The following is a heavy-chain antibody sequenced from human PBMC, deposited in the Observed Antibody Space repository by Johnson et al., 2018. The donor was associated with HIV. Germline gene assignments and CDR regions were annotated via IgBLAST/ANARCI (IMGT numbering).Heavy chain of an antibody. CDR1: GFTVSSNY. J-gene: IGHJ3*02. D-gene: IGHD1-26*01. Sequence: VQLVESGGGLVQPGGSLRLSCAASGFTVSSNYMSWVRQAPGKGLEWVSVIYSGGSTYYADSVKGRFTISRDNSKNTLYLQMNSLRAEDTVVYYCARALSGGSTVLSDAFDIWGQVTMVTVSS. CDR2: IYSGGST. CDR3: ARALSGGSTVLSDAFDI. V-gene: IGHV3-66*02.